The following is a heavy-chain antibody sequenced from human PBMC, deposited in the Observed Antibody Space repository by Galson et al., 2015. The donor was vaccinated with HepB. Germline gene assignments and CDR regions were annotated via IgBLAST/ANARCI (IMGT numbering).Heavy chain of an antibody. CDR1: GDSISTYY. D-gene: IGHD3-16*02. CDR2: IYFSGST. Sequence: ETLSLTCSVSGDSISTYYWTWVRQSPGKGLEWIGYIYFSGSTNYNPSLKSRVTISLDTSKNQFSLKLSSMTAAGTAVYYCAREGSRGVFVMDVWGQGTTVTVSS. V-gene: IGHV4-59*01. J-gene: IGHJ6*02. CDR3: AREGSRGVFVMDV.